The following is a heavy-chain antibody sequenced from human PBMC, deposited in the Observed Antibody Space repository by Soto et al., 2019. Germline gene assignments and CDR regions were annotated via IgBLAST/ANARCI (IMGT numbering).Heavy chain of an antibody. V-gene: IGHV4-59*01. Sequence: ASETLSLTCTVSGGYISNDYWSWIRQPPGKELEWIGYIYYSGSTNYNPSLKSRVTISVDTSKNQFSLRLSSVTSADTAVYYCARGIAGAASGRAFDIWGQGTMVTVSS. D-gene: IGHD1-26*01. CDR2: IYYSGST. CDR1: GGYISNDY. J-gene: IGHJ3*02. CDR3: ARGIAGAASGRAFDI.